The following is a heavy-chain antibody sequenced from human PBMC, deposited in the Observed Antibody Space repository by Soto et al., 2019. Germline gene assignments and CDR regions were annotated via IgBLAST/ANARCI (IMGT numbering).Heavy chain of an antibody. CDR3: ARGRIAAAGMPGWFDP. V-gene: IGHV4-34*01. CDR1: GGSFSGYY. J-gene: IGHJ5*02. CDR2: INHSGST. D-gene: IGHD6-13*01. Sequence: PSEPLSLTYAVYGGSFSGYYWSWIRQPPGKGLEWIGEINHSGSTNYNPSLKSRVTISVDTSKNQFSLKLSSVTAADTAVYYCARGRIAAAGMPGWFDPWGQGTLVTVSS.